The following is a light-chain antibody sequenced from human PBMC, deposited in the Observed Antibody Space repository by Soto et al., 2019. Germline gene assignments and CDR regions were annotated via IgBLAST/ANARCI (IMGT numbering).Light chain of an antibody. J-gene: IGKJ1*01. CDR1: QSISSF. Sequence: DIQMTQSPSSLSASVGDRVTITCRASQSISSFLSWYQQKPGKAPKLLIYAASSLQSGVPSRFSGSGSGTDFTLTISRLEPEDFAMYYCLHHGSSLWTFGQGTKVDIK. CDR3: LHHGSSLWT. V-gene: IGKV1-39*01. CDR2: AAS.